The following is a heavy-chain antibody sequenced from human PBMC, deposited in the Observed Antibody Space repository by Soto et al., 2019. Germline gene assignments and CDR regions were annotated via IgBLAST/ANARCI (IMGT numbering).Heavy chain of an antibody. CDR2: IIPIFGTA. J-gene: IGHJ4*02. V-gene: IGHV1-69*01. Sequence: QVQLVQSGAEVKKPGSSVKVSCKASGGTFSSYAISWVRQAPGQGLEWMGGIIPIFGTANYAQKFQGRVTITADESTSTAYRELSSLRSEDTAVYYCAFVDSSGYYPDGFDYWGQGTLVTVSS. CDR3: AFVDSSGYYPDGFDY. D-gene: IGHD3-22*01. CDR1: GGTFSSYA.